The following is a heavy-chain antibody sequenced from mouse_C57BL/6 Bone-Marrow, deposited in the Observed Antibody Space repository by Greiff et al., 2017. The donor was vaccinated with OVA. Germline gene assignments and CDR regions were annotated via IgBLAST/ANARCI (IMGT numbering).Heavy chain of an antibody. J-gene: IGHJ4*01. D-gene: IGHD4-1*01. V-gene: IGHV1-59*01. CDR3: ARWGGTLMDY. CDR1: GYTFTSYW. CDR2: IAPSDSYP. Sequence: QVQLQQPGAELVRPGTSVKLSCKASGYTFTSYWMHWVKQRPGPGLEWIVVIAPSDSYPNYNQKFQGKATLTVDTSSSKAYMQLSSLTSEDSAVYYVARWGGTLMDYWGQGTAVTVSS.